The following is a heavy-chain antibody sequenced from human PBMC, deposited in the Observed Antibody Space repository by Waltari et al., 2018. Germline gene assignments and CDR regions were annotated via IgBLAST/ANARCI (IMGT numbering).Heavy chain of an antibody. Sequence: QVQLQESGPGLVKPSETLSLTCTVSGASVSSRIHYWGWIRQSPGKGLEWIGSITHSGSSYYNPSLRSRVTLLVDTSKNQFSLRVNSVTAADMALYYCARHMTTVTTSSFDYWGQGALVTVSS. D-gene: IGHD4-17*01. V-gene: IGHV4-39*07. CDR3: ARHMTTVTTSSFDY. CDR1: GASVSSRIHY. CDR2: ITHSGSS. J-gene: IGHJ4*02.